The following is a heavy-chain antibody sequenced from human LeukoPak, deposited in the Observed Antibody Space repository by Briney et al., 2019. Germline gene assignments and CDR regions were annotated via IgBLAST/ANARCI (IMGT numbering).Heavy chain of an antibody. V-gene: IGHV4-39*01. CDR2: VFYSGST. J-gene: IGHJ5*02. CDR1: SGSISSYNYY. Sequence: SETLSLTCTVSSGSISSYNYYCAWIRQPPGKGLEWIGSVFYSGSTYYNPSLKSRVTIPVDTSNNQFSLRLTSVTAAGTAVYYCATPIGATDWFDPWGQGTLVTVSS. CDR3: ATPIGATDWFDP. D-gene: IGHD5-12*01.